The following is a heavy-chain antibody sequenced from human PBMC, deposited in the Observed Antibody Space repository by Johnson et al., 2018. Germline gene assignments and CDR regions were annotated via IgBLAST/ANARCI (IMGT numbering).Heavy chain of an antibody. J-gene: IGHJ6*03. Sequence: QVQLVQSGGGVVQPGRSLRLSCAASGFTFSSYGMHWVRQAPGKGLERVAVISYDGSNKYYADSVKGRFTISRDNSKNTLYLQMNGLRAEDTAVYYCAKDHSWFGDYYYYDMDVWGKGTTVTVSS. CDR2: ISYDGSNK. V-gene: IGHV3-30*18. CDR3: AKDHSWFGDYYYYDMDV. CDR1: GFTFSSYG. D-gene: IGHD3-10*01.